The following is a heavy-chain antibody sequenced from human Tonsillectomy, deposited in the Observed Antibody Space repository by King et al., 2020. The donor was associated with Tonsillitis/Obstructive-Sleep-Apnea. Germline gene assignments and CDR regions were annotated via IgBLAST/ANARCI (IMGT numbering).Heavy chain of an antibody. CDR3: AKDMDYYDSSGPMDY. CDR1: GFTFDDYT. V-gene: IGHV3-43*01. CDR2: ISWDGGST. J-gene: IGHJ4*02. Sequence: VQLVESGGVVVQPGGSLRLSCAASGFTFDDYTMHWVRQAPGKGLEWVSLISWDGGSTYYADSVKGRFTISRDNSKNSLYLQMNSLRTEDTALYYCAKDMDYYDSSGPMDYWGQGTLVTVS. D-gene: IGHD3-22*01.